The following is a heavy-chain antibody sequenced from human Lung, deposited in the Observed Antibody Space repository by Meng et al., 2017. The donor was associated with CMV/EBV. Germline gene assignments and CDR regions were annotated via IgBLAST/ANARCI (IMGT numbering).Heavy chain of an antibody. D-gene: IGHD2-21*01. CDR3: ARSIVVVIATLDL. CDR2: INPNTGDT. V-gene: IGHV1-2*02. CDR1: GYTFTAYY. J-gene: IGHJ5*02. Sequence: ASXXVSXKASGYTFTAYYLHWVRQAPGQGLEWMGWINPNTGDTNYAQKFQGRVTMTRDTSISTAYMELSSLTSDDTAVYYCARSIVVVIATLDLWGQGNLV.